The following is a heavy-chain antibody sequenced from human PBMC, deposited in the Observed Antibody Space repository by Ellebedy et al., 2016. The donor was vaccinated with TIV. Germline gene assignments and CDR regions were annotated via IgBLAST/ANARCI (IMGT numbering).Heavy chain of an antibody. V-gene: IGHV1-46*01. D-gene: IGHD2-15*01. J-gene: IGHJ5*02. CDR3: ARAVINCSGGSCYKYWFDP. CDR2: INPSGGST. Sequence: ASVKVSCKASGYTFTSYYMHWVRQAPGQGLEWMGIINPSGGSTSYAQKFQGRVTMTRDTSTSTVYMELSSLRSDDTAVYYCARAVINCSGGSCYKYWFDPWGQGTLVTVSS. CDR1: GYTFTSYY.